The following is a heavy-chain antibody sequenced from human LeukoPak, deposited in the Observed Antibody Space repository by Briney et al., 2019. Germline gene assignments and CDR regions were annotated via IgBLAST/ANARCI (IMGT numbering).Heavy chain of an antibody. J-gene: IGHJ4*02. CDR2: INPSGGST. CDR1: GYTFTGYH. V-gene: IGHV1-46*01. D-gene: IGHD6-19*01. CDR3: GRDLRRSGWFRAIDY. Sequence: ASVKGSCKASGYTFTGYHMHWVRQAPGQGLEWMGIINPSGGSTTYTQKFQGRVTMTRDTSTSTVYLELSSLRSDDTAVYYCGRDLRRSGWFRAIDYWGQGTLVTVSS.